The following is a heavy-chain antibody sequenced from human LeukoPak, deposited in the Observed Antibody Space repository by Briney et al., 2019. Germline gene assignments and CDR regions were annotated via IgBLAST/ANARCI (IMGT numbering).Heavy chain of an antibody. J-gene: IGHJ3*02. D-gene: IGHD6-13*01. CDR1: GFTFDDYG. CDR2: INWNGGNT. CDR3: ARDLAAAIGDDAFDI. V-gene: IGHV3-20*04. Sequence: GGSLRLSCAASGFTFDDYGMHWVRQAPGKGLEWVSGINWNGGNTNYADSVKGRFTISRDNAKNSLYLQVNSLRAEDTAVYYCARDLAAAIGDDAFDIWGKGTTVTVSS.